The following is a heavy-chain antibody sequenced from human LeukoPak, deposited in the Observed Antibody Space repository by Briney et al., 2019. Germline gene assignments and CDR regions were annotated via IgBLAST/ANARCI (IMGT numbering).Heavy chain of an antibody. CDR2: IYHSGST. V-gene: IGHV4-4*02. CDR1: GGSISSSNW. D-gene: IGHD6-19*01. Sequence: PSETLSLTCAVSGGSISSSNWWSWVRQPPGKGLEWIGEIYHSGSTNYNPPLKSRVTISVDKSKNQFSLKLSSVTAADTAVYYCAASSGWYDGYYFDYWGQGTLVTVSS. CDR3: AASSGWYDGYYFDY. J-gene: IGHJ4*02.